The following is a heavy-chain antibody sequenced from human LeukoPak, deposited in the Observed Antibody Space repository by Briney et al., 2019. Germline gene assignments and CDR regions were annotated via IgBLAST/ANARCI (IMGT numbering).Heavy chain of an antibody. Sequence: PGGSLRLSCAASGFTFSTYWMHWVRQAPGKGLVWVSHINNDGSNTRYADSVKGRFTISRDNAKNTLYLQMNSLRAEDTAVYYCARGGLNALEAFDIWGQGTLVTVCS. V-gene: IGHV3-74*01. CDR3: ARGGLNALEAFDI. J-gene: IGHJ3*02. D-gene: IGHD1-1*01. CDR2: INNDGSNT. CDR1: GFTFSTYW.